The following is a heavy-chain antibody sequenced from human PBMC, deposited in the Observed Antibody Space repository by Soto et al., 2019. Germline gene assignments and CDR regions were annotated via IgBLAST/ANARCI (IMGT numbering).Heavy chain of an antibody. J-gene: IGHJ3*02. V-gene: IGHV3-23*01. CDR3: AKDLSPSYHGDAFDI. CDR2: ISSSGSTI. Sequence: PGGSLRLSCAASGFTFSSYIMNWVRQAPEKGLEWVSDISSSGSTIYYADSVKGRFTISRDNAKNTLYLQMNSLRAEDTAVYYCAKDLSPSYHGDAFDIWGQGTMVTVSS. CDR1: GFTFSSYI. D-gene: IGHD2-2*01.